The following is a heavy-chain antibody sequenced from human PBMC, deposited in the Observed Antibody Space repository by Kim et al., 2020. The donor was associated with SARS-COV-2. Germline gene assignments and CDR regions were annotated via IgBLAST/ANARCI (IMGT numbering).Heavy chain of an antibody. D-gene: IGHD2-2*01. J-gene: IGHJ4*02. CDR1: GGSFRSYS. V-gene: IGHV1-69*04. CDR2: IIPILGIP. CDR3: ASDHASAAGS. Sequence: SVKVSCKTSGGSFRSYSINWVRLAPGQGLEWMGRIIPILGIPNYPQKFQDRVTITADKSTGTVFMELSSLRSEDPAVYYCASDHASAAGSWGQGTPVTVSS.